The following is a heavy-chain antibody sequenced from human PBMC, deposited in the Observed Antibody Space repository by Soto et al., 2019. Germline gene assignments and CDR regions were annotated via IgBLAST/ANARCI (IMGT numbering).Heavy chain of an antibody. J-gene: IGHJ4*02. CDR3: ARGGQVVVVTAALDY. CDR2: VNPSGGHT. CDR1: GDTFTDYY. Sequence: QVQLMQSGAEVKKPGASVKVSCKASGDTFTDYYIHWVRQAPGQGLEWMGTVNPSGGHTTYAQHFLGRVTMTTDTSTSTPYMELTSLTSDDTAIYYCARGGQVVVVTAALDYWGQGTLVTVSS. V-gene: IGHV1-46*01. D-gene: IGHD2-21*02.